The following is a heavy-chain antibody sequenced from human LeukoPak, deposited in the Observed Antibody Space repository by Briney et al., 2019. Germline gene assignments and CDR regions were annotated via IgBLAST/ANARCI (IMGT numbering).Heavy chain of an antibody. V-gene: IGHV3-11*01. J-gene: IGHJ4*02. CDR3: AREAVSGSFDS. CDR2: ISSRGSDK. D-gene: IGHD1-26*01. CDR1: GFSFSNYY. Sequence: GGSLRLSCAASGFSFSNYYMTWIRQAPGKGLEWVAYISSRGSDKYYADSVKGRFVISRDNAKNSLSLQINSLRAEDTAVCYCAREAVSGSFDSWGQGTLVTVSS.